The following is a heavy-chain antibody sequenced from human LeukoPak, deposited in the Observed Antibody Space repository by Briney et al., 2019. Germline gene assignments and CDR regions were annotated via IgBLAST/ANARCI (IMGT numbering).Heavy chain of an antibody. Sequence: SETLSLTCTVSGGSISGGGYYWSWIGQHPGKGLEWIGYIYYSGSTYYNPSLKSRVTISVDTSKNQFSLKLSSVTAADTAVYYCGGQLWSERGFDPWGQGTLVTVSS. V-gene: IGHV4-31*03. D-gene: IGHD5-18*01. CDR1: GGSISGGGYY. CDR2: IYYSGST. J-gene: IGHJ5*02. CDR3: GGQLWSERGFDP.